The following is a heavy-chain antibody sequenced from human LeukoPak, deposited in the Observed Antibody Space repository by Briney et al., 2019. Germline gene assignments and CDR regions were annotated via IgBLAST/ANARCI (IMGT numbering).Heavy chain of an antibody. CDR1: GYTFTGYY. J-gene: IGHJ6*03. CDR2: INPNSGGT. CDR3: ARGDPYYYYYYMDV. V-gene: IGHV1-2*02. Sequence: ASVKVSCKASGYTFTGYYMHWVRQAPGQGLEWMGWINPNSGGTNYAQKFQGRVTMTRDTSISTAYMELSRLRSDDTAVYYCARGDPYYYYYYMDVWGKGTTVTVSS.